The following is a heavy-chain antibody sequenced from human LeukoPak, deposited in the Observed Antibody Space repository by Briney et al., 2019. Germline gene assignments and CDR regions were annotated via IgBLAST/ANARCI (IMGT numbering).Heavy chain of an antibody. CDR3: ARGGASYGDYYGMDV. CDR1: GYTFTSYY. D-gene: IGHD4-17*01. V-gene: IGHV1-46*01. Sequence: ASVKVSCKASGYTFTSYYMHWVRQAPGQGLEWMGIINPSGGSTSYAQKFQGRVTMTRDTSTSTVYMELSSLRSEDTVVYYCARGGASYGDYYGMDVWGQGTTVTVSS. J-gene: IGHJ6*02. CDR2: INPSGGST.